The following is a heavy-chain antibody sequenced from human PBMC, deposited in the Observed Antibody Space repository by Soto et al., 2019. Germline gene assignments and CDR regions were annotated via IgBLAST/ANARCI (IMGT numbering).Heavy chain of an antibody. CDR1: GFTFSSYG. CDR3: AYPGGGRYFDWLSPNWFDP. J-gene: IGHJ5*02. CDR2: ISYDGSNK. V-gene: IGHV3-30*03. Sequence: GGSLRLSCAASGFTFSSYGMHWVRQAPGKGLEWVAVISYDGSNKYYADSVKGRFTISRDNSKNTLYLQMNSLRAEDTAVYYCAYPGGGRYFDWLSPNWFDPWGQGTLVTVSS. D-gene: IGHD3-9*01.